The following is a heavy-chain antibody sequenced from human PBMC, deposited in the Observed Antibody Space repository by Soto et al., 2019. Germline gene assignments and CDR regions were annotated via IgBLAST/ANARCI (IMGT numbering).Heavy chain of an antibody. J-gene: IGHJ5*02. CDR2: VYSSGST. D-gene: IGHD2-21*01. CDR3: ARRAVVAVTGSLDNWLDP. Sequence: SETLSLTCTVSGDSITSYNWNWLRQPPGKALEWIGYVYSSGSTNYNPSLKSRVTISVDTSRNQFSLKVNSVTAADTAVYYCARRAVVAVTGSLDNWLDPWGQGILVTV. V-gene: IGHV4-59*01. CDR1: GDSITSYN.